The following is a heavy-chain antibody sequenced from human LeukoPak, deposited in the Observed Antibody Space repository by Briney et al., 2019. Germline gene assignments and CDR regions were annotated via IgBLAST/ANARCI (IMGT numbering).Heavy chain of an antibody. Sequence: SETLSLTCTVSGGSISSYYWSWIRQPAGKGLEWIGRIYTSGSTNHNPSLKSRVTMSVDTSKNQFSLKLSSVTAADTAVYYCARDRPSLVPAAIIQDAFDIWGQGTMVTVSS. D-gene: IGHD2-2*02. CDR3: ARDRPSLVPAAIIQDAFDI. CDR2: IYTSGST. CDR1: GGSISSYY. V-gene: IGHV4-4*07. J-gene: IGHJ3*02.